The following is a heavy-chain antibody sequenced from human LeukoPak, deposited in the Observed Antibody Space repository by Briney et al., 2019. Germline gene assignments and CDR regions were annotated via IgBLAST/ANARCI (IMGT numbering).Heavy chain of an antibody. CDR3: ARDIVAGPPGAFDV. V-gene: IGHV3-23*01. CDR2: ISGSGGST. J-gene: IGHJ3*01. D-gene: IGHD5-12*01. Sequence: GGSLRLSCAASGFTVSSNYMSWVRQAPGPGLEWVSAISGSGGSTYYADSVKGRFTISRDNSKNTLSLQMNSLRAEDTAVYYCARDIVAGPPGAFDVWGQGTMVTVSS. CDR1: GFTVSSNY.